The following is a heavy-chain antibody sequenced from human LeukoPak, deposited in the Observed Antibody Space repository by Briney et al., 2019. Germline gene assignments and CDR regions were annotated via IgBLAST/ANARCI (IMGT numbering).Heavy chain of an antibody. V-gene: IGHV1-69*13. D-gene: IGHD3-9*01. J-gene: IGHJ3*02. CDR1: GGTFSSYA. CDR3: ARTDLGGYYDILTGYYKYAFDI. Sequence: SVKVSCKASGGTFSSYAISWVRQAPGQGLEWMGGIIPIFGTANYAQKFQGRVTITADESTSTAYMELSSLRSEDTAVYYCARTDLGGYYDILTGYYKYAFDIWGQGTMVTVSS. CDR2: IIPIFGTA.